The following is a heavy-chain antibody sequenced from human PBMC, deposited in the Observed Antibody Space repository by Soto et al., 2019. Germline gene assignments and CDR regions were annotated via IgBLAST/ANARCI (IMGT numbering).Heavy chain of an antibody. Sequence: GASVKVSCKASGGTFSSYAISWVRQAPGQGLEWMGGIIPIFGTANYAQKFQGRVTITADESTSTAYMELSSLRSEDTAVYYCAWGRLVPAAPAHYHYVMAVWGQGSTVIGSS. CDR3: AWGRLVPAAPAHYHYVMAV. CDR1: GGTFSSYA. CDR2: IIPIFGTA. J-gene: IGHJ6*02. V-gene: IGHV1-69*13. D-gene: IGHD2-2*01.